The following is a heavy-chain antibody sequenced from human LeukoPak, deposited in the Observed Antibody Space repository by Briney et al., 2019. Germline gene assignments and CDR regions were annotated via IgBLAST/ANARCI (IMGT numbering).Heavy chain of an antibody. CDR1: GFTFSGSA. Sequence: GGSLKLSCAASGFTFSGSAMHWVRQASGKGLEWVGRIRSKANSHATAYAASVKGRFTISRDDSKNTAYLQMNSLKTEDTAVYYCTRLSVVTDDYWGLGTLVTVSS. J-gene: IGHJ4*02. CDR2: IRSKANSHAT. V-gene: IGHV3-73*01. D-gene: IGHD4-23*01. CDR3: TRLSVVTDDY.